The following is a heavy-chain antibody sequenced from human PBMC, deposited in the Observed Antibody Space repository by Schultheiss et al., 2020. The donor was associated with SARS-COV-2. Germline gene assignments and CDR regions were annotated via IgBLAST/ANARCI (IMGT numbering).Heavy chain of an antibody. J-gene: IGHJ4*02. D-gene: IGHD5-18*01. CDR1: GFTFTSYS. CDR3: ARVQSSYGYTAY. Sequence: GGSLRLSCAASGFTFTSYSMNWVRQAPGKGLEWVSSISSSNTYIYYADSVKGRFTISRDNAKNSLSLQMNSLRVEDTAIYYCARVQSSYGYTAYWGQGTLVTVSS. V-gene: IGHV3-21*01. CDR2: ISSSNTYI.